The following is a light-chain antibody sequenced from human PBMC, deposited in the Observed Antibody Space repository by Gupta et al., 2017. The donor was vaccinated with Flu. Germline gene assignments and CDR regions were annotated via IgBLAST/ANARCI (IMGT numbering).Light chain of an antibody. CDR2: EDS. CDR1: SSDVGNYSF. CDR3: CSCVGSKTWV. V-gene: IGLV2-23*01. Sequence: SALTPPSSVSGSPEPSTTLCCGTTSSDVGNYSFVSWYQQRPDKAPKLVLYEDSKRPSGVSNRFSGSRSGNTASLTISGLQAEDEADYCCCSCVGSKTWVFGGGTRLTVL. J-gene: IGLJ3*02.